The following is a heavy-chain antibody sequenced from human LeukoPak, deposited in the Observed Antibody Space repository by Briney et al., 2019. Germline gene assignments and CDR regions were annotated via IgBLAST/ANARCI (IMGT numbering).Heavy chain of an antibody. J-gene: IGHJ4*02. D-gene: IGHD3-10*01. Sequence: SETLSLTCTVSGYSISSGYYWGWIRQPPGKGLEWIGSIYYSGSTYYNPSLKSRVTISVDTSKNQFSLKLSSVAAADTAVYYCARNPRGELLWFGETIDYWGQGTLVTVSS. CDR2: IYYSGST. V-gene: IGHV4-38-2*02. CDR3: ARNPRGELLWFGETIDY. CDR1: GYSISSGYY.